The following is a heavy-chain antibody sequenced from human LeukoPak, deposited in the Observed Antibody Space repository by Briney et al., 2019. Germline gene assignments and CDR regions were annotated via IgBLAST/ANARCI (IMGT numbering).Heavy chain of an antibody. CDR2: LYSGGST. V-gene: IGHV3-66*01. CDR3: ARDQGGITRY. J-gene: IGHJ4*02. Sequence: GGSLRLSCAASGFTVSSNYMTWVRQAPGKGLEWVSVLYSGGSTYYSDSVKGRFTISRDNSKNTLYLQMNSLRAEDTAVYYCARDQGGITRYWGQGTPVTVSS. D-gene: IGHD3-10*01. CDR1: GFTVSSNY.